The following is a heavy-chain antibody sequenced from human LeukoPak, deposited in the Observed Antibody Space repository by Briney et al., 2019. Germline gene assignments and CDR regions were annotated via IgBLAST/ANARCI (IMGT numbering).Heavy chain of an antibody. D-gene: IGHD4-17*01. J-gene: IGHJ3*02. Sequence: GGFLRLSCAASGFTFSSYGMHWVRQAPGKGLEWVAVISYDGSNKYYADSVKGRFTISRDNSKNTLYLQMNSLRAEDTAVYYCARDATTVTTRAFDIWGQGTMVTVSS. CDR1: GFTFSSYG. CDR3: ARDATTVTTRAFDI. V-gene: IGHV3-30*03. CDR2: ISYDGSNK.